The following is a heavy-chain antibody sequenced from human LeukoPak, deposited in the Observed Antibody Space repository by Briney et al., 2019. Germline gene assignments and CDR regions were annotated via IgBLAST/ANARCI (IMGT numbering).Heavy chain of an antibody. CDR1: GFTFSSYA. CDR2: ISGAGGGT. J-gene: IGHJ5*02. Sequence: PGGSLRLSCAASGFTFSSYAMSWVRQAPGKGLEWVSAISGAGGGTYYADSVKGRFTISRDNSKNTRYLQMNSLRAEEPAVYYCAGGGGLRFLEWSHWFDPWGQGTLVTVSS. D-gene: IGHD3-3*01. CDR3: AGGGGLRFLEWSHWFDP. V-gene: IGHV3-23*01.